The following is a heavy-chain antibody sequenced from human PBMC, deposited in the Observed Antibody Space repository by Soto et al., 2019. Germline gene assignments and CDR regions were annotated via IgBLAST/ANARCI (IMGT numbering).Heavy chain of an antibody. CDR2: INSDGSST. D-gene: IGHD3-3*01. CDR3: ARVLRLYYDGAFGC. J-gene: IGHJ4*02. V-gene: IGHV3-74*01. CDR1: GFTFSSYW. Sequence: EVQLVESGGGLVQPGGSLRLSCAASGFTFSSYWMHWLRQAPGKGLVWVSLINSDGSSTAYADSVKGRFTISRDNAKNTLYLQMNGLRAEDTGVYYCARVLRLYYDGAFGCWGQGTLVTVSS.